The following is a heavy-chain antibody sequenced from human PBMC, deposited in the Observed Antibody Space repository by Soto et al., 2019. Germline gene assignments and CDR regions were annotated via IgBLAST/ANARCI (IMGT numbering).Heavy chain of an antibody. V-gene: IGHV4-39*01. CDR2: IHYSGTS. D-gene: IGHD2-21*01. CDR3: ARHWIAGSSIP. Sequence: SETLSLTCSVSGDSIISSSHYCVWIRQPPWKGLEWIGSIHYSGTSYYNPSLKSRVTIFVDTSKNQLSLKLSSVTAADTAVYYCARHWIAGSSIPWGQGTLVTVSS. J-gene: IGHJ5*02. CDR1: GDSIISSSHY.